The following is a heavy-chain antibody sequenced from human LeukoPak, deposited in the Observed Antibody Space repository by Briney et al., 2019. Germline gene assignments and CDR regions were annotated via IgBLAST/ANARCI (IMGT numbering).Heavy chain of an antibody. D-gene: IGHD1-26*01. CDR2: INPNSGGT. CDR3: AREGGSYGSAFDI. V-gene: IGHV1-2*02. CDR1: GYTFTGYY. Sequence: ASAKVSCKASGYTFTGYYMHWVRQAPGQGLEWMGWINPNSGGTNYAQKFQGRVTMTRDTSISTAYMELSRLRSDDTAVYYCAREGGSYGSAFDIWGQGTMVTVSS. J-gene: IGHJ3*02.